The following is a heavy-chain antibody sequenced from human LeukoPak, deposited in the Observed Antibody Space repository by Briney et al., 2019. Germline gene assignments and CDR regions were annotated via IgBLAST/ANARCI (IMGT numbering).Heavy chain of an antibody. J-gene: IGHJ1*01. V-gene: IGHV3-49*04. CDR1: GFTFGDYA. Sequence: PGGSLRLSCTASGFTFGDYAMSWVRQAPGKGLEWVGFIRSKAYGGTTEYAASVEGRFTISRDDSKSIAYLQMNSLKTEDTAVYYCTRDGGFYYDSSGYYTEYFQHWGQGTLVTVSS. D-gene: IGHD3-22*01. CDR3: TRDGGFYYDSSGYYTEYFQH. CDR2: IRSKAYGGTT.